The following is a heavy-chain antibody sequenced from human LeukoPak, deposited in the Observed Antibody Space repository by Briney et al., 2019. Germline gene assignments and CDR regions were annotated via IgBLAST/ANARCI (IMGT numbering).Heavy chain of an antibody. D-gene: IGHD3-10*01. CDR2: IRYDGSDK. Sequence: GGSLRLSCAASGFVFRTYGMYWVRQAPGKGLEWVALIRYDGSDKDYADSVKGRFTISRDNSKNTLYLQMNSLRAEDTAVYYCAGTMVRGDHFGVWGQGTLVTVSS. V-gene: IGHV3-30*02. J-gene: IGHJ4*02. CDR3: AGTMVRGDHFGV. CDR1: GFVFRTYG.